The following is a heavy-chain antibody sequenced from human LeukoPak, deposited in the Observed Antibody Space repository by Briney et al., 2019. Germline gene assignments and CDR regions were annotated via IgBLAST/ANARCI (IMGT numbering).Heavy chain of an antibody. J-gene: IGHJ4*02. CDR2: ISYDGSNK. D-gene: IGHD2-15*01. CDR3: AKSHGYCSGGSCYLFDY. CDR1: GFTFSSYG. V-gene: IGHV3-30*18. Sequence: GGSLRLSCAASGFTFSSYGMHWVRQAPGKGLEWVAVISYDGSNKYYADSVKGRFTISGDNSKNTLYLQMNSLRAEDTAVYYCAKSHGYCSGGSCYLFDYWGQGTLVTVSS.